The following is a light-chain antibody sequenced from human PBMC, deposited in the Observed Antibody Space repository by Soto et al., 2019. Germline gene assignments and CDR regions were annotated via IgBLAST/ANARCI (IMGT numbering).Light chain of an antibody. Sequence: EIVLAQSPATLSLSPGETPTLSCWAGQSVTSDYLAWYQQKPGLAPRLLIYDASTRATGIPHRFSGSGSGTDFTLTISRLEPEDFAVYYCQHFYTHPPTFGQGTKVDI. CDR1: QSVTSDY. CDR2: DAS. J-gene: IGKJ1*01. CDR3: QHFYTHPPT. V-gene: IGKV3D-20*01.